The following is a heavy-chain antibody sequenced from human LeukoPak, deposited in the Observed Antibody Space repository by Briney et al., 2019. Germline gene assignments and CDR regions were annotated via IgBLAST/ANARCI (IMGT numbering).Heavy chain of an antibody. Sequence: GGSLRLSCSPSGFTFSTYAMHWVRQAPGKGLEYVSAISSNGNNTYYADSVKGRFTISRDNSKNTLYLQMTSLRTEDTAVYYCVKDGRGWLVDYWGQGTLVTVSS. D-gene: IGHD6-19*01. CDR2: ISSNGNNT. CDR1: GFTFSTYA. J-gene: IGHJ4*02. CDR3: VKDGRGWLVDY. V-gene: IGHV3-64D*06.